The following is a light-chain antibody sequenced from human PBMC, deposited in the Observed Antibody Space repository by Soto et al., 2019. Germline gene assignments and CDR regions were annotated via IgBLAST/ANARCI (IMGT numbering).Light chain of an antibody. CDR1: SSGVGTYNL. V-gene: IGLV2-23*02. CDR3: CSYVGSSTFVI. J-gene: IGLJ2*01. Sequence: QSALTQPASVSGSPGQSITISCTETSSGVGTYNLVSWFQQHPDKAPKPLISEDTQRPSGVSNRFSGSRSGNAASLTISGLQAEDEADYYCCSYVGSSTFVIFGGGTKLTVL. CDR2: EDT.